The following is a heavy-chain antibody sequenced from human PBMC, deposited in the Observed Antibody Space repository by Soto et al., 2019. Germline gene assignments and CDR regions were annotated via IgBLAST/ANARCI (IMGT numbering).Heavy chain of an antibody. CDR3: AKDWVYCGSSSCPRPDDS. CDR2: ISGSARTT. V-gene: IGHV3-23*01. CDR1: GFTFSSYA. D-gene: IGHD2-2*01. J-gene: IGHJ4*02. Sequence: GGSLRLSCAASGFTFSSYAMSWVRQAPGEGLEWVSAISGSARTTHYADSVKGRFTISRDNSKNTLYLQMNSLRAEDTAVYYCAKDWVYCGSSSCPRPDDSWGQGTLVTVSS.